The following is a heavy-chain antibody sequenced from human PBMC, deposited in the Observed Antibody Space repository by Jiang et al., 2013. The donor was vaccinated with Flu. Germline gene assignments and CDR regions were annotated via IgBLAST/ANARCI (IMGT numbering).Heavy chain of an antibody. CDR1: GYTFTNNA. V-gene: IGHV1-3*04. J-gene: IGHJ4*02. Sequence: GAEVKKPGASVKVSCKASGYTFTNNAIHWMRQAPGQRLEWMGWINIGNGNTKYSQNFQGRVTITRDTSASTAYMELSSLRSEDTAVYYCARREVRHFDYWGQGTLVTVSS. CDR3: ARREVRHFDY. D-gene: IGHD2-2*01. CDR2: INIGNGNT.